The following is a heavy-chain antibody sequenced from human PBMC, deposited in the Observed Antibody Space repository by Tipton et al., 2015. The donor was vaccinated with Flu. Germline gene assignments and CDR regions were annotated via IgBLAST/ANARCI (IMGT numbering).Heavy chain of an antibody. CDR3: ARRDYSNYVSEPKNWFDS. CDR2: VHRAGNP. Sequence: LRLSCSVSGDSIGSGYFWGWIRQAPGQGLEWIGNVHRAGNPYYNPSLKSRVTISVDTSKIQFYLRLTSVTAADTAVYYCARRDYSNYVSEPKNWFDSWGQGFRVTASS. D-gene: IGHD4-11*01. CDR1: GDSIGSGYF. V-gene: IGHV4-38-2*01. J-gene: IGHJ5*01.